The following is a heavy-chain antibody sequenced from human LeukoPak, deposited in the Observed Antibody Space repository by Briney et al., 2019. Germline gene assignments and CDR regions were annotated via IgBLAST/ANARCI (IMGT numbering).Heavy chain of an antibody. J-gene: IGHJ4*02. V-gene: IGHV4-59*08. CDR1: GGSIRSYY. CDR3: ARRRGRGYDLPSKYYFDY. CDR2: IYYSGST. D-gene: IGHD5-12*01. Sequence: SETLSLTCTVSGGSIRSYYWSWIRQPPGKGLEWIGYIYYSGSTTYNPSLKSRVTISVDTSRNQFSLKLSSVTAADTAVYYCARRRGRGYDLPSKYYFDYWGQGTLVTVSS.